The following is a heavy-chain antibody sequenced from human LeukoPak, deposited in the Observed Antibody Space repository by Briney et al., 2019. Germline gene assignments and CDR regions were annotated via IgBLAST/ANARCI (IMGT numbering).Heavy chain of an antibody. J-gene: IGHJ4*02. Sequence: SETLSLTCTVSGASISSGDYYWSWIRQPPGKGLEWIGYIYYGGSTYYNPSLKSRVTISLDTSKNQFSLKLNSVTAADTAVYYCAGEYYYGSGSARAFDLWGRGTLVTVSS. V-gene: IGHV4-30-4*01. CDR2: IYYGGST. CDR1: GASISSGDYY. CDR3: AGEYYYGSGSARAFDL. D-gene: IGHD3-10*01.